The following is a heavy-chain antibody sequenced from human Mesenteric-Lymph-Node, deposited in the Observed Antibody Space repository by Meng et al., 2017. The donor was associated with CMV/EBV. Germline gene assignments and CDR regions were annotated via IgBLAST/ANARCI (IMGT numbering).Heavy chain of an antibody. J-gene: IGHJ4*02. V-gene: IGHV3-15*01. Sequence: SGFTFSAAWMTWVSQAPGKGLEWVGHIKSKTDGGTTDYAAPVKGRFSISRDDSKNTLYVQMHSLKIEDTALYYCTTKDGYRSATEYWGQGTLVTVSS. CDR3: TTKDGYRSATEY. D-gene: IGHD5-24*01. CDR2: IKSKTDGGTT. CDR1: GFTFSAAW.